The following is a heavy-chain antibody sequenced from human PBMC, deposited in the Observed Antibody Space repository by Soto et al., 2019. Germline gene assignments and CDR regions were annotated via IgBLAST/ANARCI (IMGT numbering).Heavy chain of an antibody. Sequence: GESLKISCKGSGYSFTRYWIGWVRQMPGKGLEWMGIIYPGDSYTRYSPSFQGQVTISDDKSISTAYLQWRSLKASDTAMYYCARRLSSVVVPAHAALACDIWGQGTMVSVSS. J-gene: IGHJ3*02. CDR2: IYPGDSYT. CDR1: GYSFTRYW. CDR3: ARRLSSVVVPAHAALACDI. D-gene: IGHD2-2*01. V-gene: IGHV5-51*01.